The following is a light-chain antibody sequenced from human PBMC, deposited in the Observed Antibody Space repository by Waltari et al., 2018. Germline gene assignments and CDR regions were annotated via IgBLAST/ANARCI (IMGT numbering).Light chain of an antibody. CDR1: GFHIAFTY. CDR2: DNS. V-gene: IGLV1-51*01. J-gene: IGLJ2*01. CDR3: GTWDDTLNSGI. Sequence: QSVLTQPPSVSAAPGQKVTISCPGGGFHIAFTYVSWYQQLPGTAPRPIIFDNSERPSGIPDRFSGSKSGASAALDITGLQTGDEADYYCGTWDDTLNSGIFGGGTKLTVL.